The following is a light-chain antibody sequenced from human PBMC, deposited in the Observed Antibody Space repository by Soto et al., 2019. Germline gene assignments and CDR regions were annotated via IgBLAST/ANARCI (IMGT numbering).Light chain of an antibody. CDR2: DAS. Sequence: GDRATITCRASQSISSWLAWYQQKPGKAPKLLIYDASSLESGVPSMFSGSGSGTEFTRTISSLQPDDFATYYCQQYNSYSQTFGQGTKVDIK. V-gene: IGKV1-5*01. CDR3: QQYNSYSQT. J-gene: IGKJ1*01. CDR1: QSISSW.